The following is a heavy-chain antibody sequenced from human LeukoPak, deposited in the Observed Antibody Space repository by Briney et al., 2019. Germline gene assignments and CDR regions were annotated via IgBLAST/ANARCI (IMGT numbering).Heavy chain of an antibody. CDR3: ARVGMDIVVVVAASLSGAFDI. CDR1: GGSISSYY. Sequence: SETLSLTCTVSGGSISSYYWSWIRQPPGKGLEWIGEINHSGSTNYNPSLKSRVTISVDTSKNQFSLKLSSVTAADTAVYYCARVGMDIVVVVAASLSGAFDIWGQGTMVTVSS. CDR2: INHSGST. D-gene: IGHD2-15*01. V-gene: IGHV4-34*01. J-gene: IGHJ3*02.